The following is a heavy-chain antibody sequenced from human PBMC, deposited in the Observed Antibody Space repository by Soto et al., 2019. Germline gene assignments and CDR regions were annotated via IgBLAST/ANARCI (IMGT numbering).Heavy chain of an antibody. V-gene: IGHV1-46*03. CDR3: ARDQSWHDLVWCFDP. CDR1: GYSFTSHY. J-gene: IGHJ5*02. D-gene: IGHD1-1*01. Sequence: GASVKVSCKAIGYSFTSHYMHWVRQAPGQGLEWMGTIYPGGVNIGYAQKFKGRVTMTKDTSTSTVYMELNSLTSEDTAVYYCARDQSWHDLVWCFDPWGQGTLVTVS. CDR2: IYPGGVNI.